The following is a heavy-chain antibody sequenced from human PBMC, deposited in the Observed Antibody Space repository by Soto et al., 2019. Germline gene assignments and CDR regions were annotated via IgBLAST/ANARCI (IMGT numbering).Heavy chain of an antibody. CDR3: ASSSHYYDSSGYYDAFDI. CDR1: GYSFTSYW. CDR2: IYPGDSDT. D-gene: IGHD3-22*01. V-gene: IGHV5-51*01. J-gene: IGHJ3*02. Sequence: GESLKISCKGSGYSFTSYWIGWVRQMPGKGLEWMGIIYPGDSDTRYSPSFQGQVTISADKSISTAYLQWSGLKASDTAMYYCASSSHYYDSSGYYDAFDIWGQGTMVTVSS.